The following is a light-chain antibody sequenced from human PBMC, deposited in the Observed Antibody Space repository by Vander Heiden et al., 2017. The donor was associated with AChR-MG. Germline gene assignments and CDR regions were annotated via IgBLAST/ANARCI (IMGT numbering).Light chain of an antibody. CDR2: SAS. J-gene: IGKJ1*01. V-gene: IGKV4-1*01. Sequence: DIVMSQSPDSLAVSLGERATINCKSSQSLLCSSSNENYLAWYQHKPGQPPNLLISSASSRQTGVPDRVSGSGSGTDFTLTISSLQPEDVAVYYCQQYYNTRPWTFGHGTKVEIK. CDR1: QSLLCSSSNENY. CDR3: QQYYNTRPWT.